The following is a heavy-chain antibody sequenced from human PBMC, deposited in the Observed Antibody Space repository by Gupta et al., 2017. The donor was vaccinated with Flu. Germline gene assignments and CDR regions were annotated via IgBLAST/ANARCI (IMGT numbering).Heavy chain of an antibody. CDR3: AKDEGSKRWLQPIFYYYGMDV. J-gene: IGHJ6*02. V-gene: IGHV3-30*18. CDR1: GFTFSSYG. Sequence: QVQLVESGGGVVQPGRSLRLSCAASGFTFSSYGMHWVRQAPGKGLEWMAVISDDGSKKYYADSVKGRFTISRDNSKNTLYLQIDSLRPEDTAVYYCAKDEGSKRWLQPIFYYYGMDVWGQGTAVTVSS. D-gene: IGHD5-24*01. CDR2: ISDDGSKK.